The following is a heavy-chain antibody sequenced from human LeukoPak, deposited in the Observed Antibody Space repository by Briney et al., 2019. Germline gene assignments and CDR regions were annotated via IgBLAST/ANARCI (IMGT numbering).Heavy chain of an antibody. D-gene: IGHD3-22*01. CDR3: AAQAYYYDSSGWGAFDI. CDR2: INPSGGST. Sequence: ASVKVSCKASGYTFTSYYMHWVRQAPGQGLEWMGIINPSGGSTSYAQKFQGRVTMTTDTSTSTACMELRSLRSDDTAVYYCAAQAYYYDSSGWGAFDIWGQGTMVTVSS. J-gene: IGHJ3*02. CDR1: GYTFTSYY. V-gene: IGHV1-46*01.